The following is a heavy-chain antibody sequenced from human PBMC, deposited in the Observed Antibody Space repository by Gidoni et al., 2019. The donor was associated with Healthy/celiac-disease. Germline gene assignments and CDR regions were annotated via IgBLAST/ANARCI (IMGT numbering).Heavy chain of an antibody. CDR2: IYYSGST. J-gene: IGHJ4*02. Sequence: QLQLQESGPGLVKPSETLSLTCTVSVGSISSSSYYWGWIRQPPGKGLEWIGSIYYSGSTYYNPSLKSRVTISVDTSKNQFSLKLSSVTAADTAVYYCASQDIVVVVAATPGGYDYWGQGTLVTVSS. D-gene: IGHD2-15*01. CDR3: ASQDIVVVVAATPGGYDY. CDR1: VGSISSSSYY. V-gene: IGHV4-39*01.